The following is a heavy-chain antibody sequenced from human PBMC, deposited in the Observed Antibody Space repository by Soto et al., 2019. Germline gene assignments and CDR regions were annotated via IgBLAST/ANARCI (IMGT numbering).Heavy chain of an antibody. V-gene: IGHV1-8*01. D-gene: IGHD2-2*01. Sequence: GASVKVSCKASGYTFTSYDINWVRQATGQGLEWMGWMNPNSGNTGYAQKFQGRVTMTRNTSISTAYMELSSLRSEDTAVYYCARGIPTYCSSTSCYDIDAFDIWGQGTMVT. CDR2: MNPNSGNT. CDR3: ARGIPTYCSSTSCYDIDAFDI. CDR1: GYTFTSYD. J-gene: IGHJ3*02.